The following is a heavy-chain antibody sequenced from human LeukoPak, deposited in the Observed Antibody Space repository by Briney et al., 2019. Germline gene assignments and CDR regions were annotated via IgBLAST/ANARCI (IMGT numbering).Heavy chain of an antibody. CDR1: GGTFSSYA. J-gene: IGHJ4*02. D-gene: IGHD3-22*01. Sequence: VKVSCKASGGTFSSYAISWVRQAPGQGLEWMGGIIPIFGTANYAQKFQGRVTITTDESTSTAYMELSSLRAEDTAVYYCARDRRVWDSSGYFNFDYWGQGTLVTVSS. CDR3: ARDRRVWDSSGYFNFDY. V-gene: IGHV1-69*13. CDR2: IIPIFGTA.